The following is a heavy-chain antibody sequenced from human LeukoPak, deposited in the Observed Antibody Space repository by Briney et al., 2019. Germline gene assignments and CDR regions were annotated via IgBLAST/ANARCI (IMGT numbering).Heavy chain of an antibody. Sequence: GGSLRLSCAASGFTFRSYDMHWVRQAPAKGLELVAVISYDTSNKYYADSVKGRFTISRDNSKNTLYLQMNSLRAEDTAVYYCARDLGGRDGYNFDCWGQGTLVTVSS. CDR2: ISYDTSNK. J-gene: IGHJ4*02. CDR1: GFTFRSYD. V-gene: IGHV3-30*04. D-gene: IGHD5-24*01. CDR3: ARDLGGRDGYNFDC.